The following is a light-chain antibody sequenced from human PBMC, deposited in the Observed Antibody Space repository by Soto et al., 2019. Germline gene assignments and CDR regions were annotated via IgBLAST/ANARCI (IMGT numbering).Light chain of an antibody. CDR3: QQFGGSRI. V-gene: IGKV1-39*01. CDR2: AAS. J-gene: IGKJ4*01. CDR1: PSISTY. Sequence: DIQMTQSPSSLSASVGDRVTITCRASPSISTYLNWYHQKPGKAPKLLIYAASSLQSGVPSRFSGSGSGTDFALTISRLEPEDFAVYYCQQFGGSRIFGGGTKVESK.